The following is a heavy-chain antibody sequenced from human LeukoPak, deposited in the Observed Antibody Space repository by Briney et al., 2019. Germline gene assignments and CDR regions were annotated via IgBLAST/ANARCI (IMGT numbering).Heavy chain of an antibody. CDR1: GFTFSNYG. CDR3: AKDRGSSRPPFDY. CDR2: ISYDGSNK. D-gene: IGHD6-13*01. V-gene: IGHV3-30*18. J-gene: IGHJ4*02. Sequence: PGGSLRLSCAASGFTFSNYGMHWVRQAPGKGLEWVAVISYDGSNKYYADSVKGRFTISRDNSKNTLYLQMNSLRTEDTAVYYCAKDRGSSRPPFDYWGQGTLVTVSS.